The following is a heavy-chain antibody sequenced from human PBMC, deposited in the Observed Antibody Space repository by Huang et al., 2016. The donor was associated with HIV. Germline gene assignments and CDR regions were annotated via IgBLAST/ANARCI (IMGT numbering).Heavy chain of an antibody. V-gene: IGHV4-34*01. CDR3: AREKAADSAWYGVYYFDY. J-gene: IGHJ4*02. CDR1: GGSFSGYY. D-gene: IGHD6-19*01. Sequence: QVQLRQWGAGLVKPSETLSLTCAVYGGSFSGYYWTWIRQSPGKGLEWIGEINHIGKTNYQPSLKSRVTMSNDTAKNQFSLQLTSVSAADTGVYFCAREKAADSAWYGVYYFDYWGEGALVTVTS. CDR2: INHIGKT.